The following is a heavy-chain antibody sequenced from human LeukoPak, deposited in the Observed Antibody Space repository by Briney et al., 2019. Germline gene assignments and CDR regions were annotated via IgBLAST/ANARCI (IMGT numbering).Heavy chain of an antibody. CDR1: GFTFSSYE. D-gene: IGHD3-16*02. J-gene: IGHJ4*02. Sequence: PGGSLRLSCAASGFTFSSYEMNWVRQAPGKGLEWVSGINWNGGSTGYADSVKGRFTISRDNAKNSLYLQMNSLRAEDTAVYYCARADYVWGSYRLGYCEHWGQGTLVTVSS. CDR2: INWNGGST. V-gene: IGHV3-20*04. CDR3: ARADYVWGSYRLGYCEH.